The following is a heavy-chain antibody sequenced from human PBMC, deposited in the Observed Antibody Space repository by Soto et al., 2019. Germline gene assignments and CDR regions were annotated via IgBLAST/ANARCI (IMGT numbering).Heavy chain of an antibody. V-gene: IGHV4-30-4*01. Sequence: SETLSLTCTVSGGSLNSEHYHWTWIRQAPGKGLEWIGYIHYTGSVRYNPSLQSRITMSVDTSKNLFSLNLSSVTAADTAVYFCVRVDDGGDSEYYGLDGWGKGTMVTVSS. CDR2: IHYTGSV. J-gene: IGHJ6*04. D-gene: IGHD2-21*02. CDR3: VRVDDGGDSEYYGLDG. CDR1: GGSLNSEHYH.